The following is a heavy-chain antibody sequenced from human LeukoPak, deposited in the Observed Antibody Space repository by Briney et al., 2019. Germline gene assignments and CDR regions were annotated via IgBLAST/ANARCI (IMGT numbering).Heavy chain of an antibody. V-gene: IGHV3-23*01. CDR3: AIMHGYYDGSGYWVQ. D-gene: IGHD3-22*01. Sequence: GGSLRLSCAASGFTFGSYGMSWVRQAPGKGLEWVSFITPNADRTSYADSVEGRFTISRDNPRNTLYMQMNSLRDEETALYYCAIMHGYYDGSGYWVQWGQGTLVTVSS. CDR2: ITPNADRT. CDR1: GFTFGSYG. J-gene: IGHJ1*01.